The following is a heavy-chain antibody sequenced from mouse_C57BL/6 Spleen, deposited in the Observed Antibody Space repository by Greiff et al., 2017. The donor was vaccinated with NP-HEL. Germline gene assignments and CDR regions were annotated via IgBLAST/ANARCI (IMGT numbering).Heavy chain of an antibody. J-gene: IGHJ3*01. D-gene: IGHD2-3*01. V-gene: IGHV1-67*01. CDR2: ISTYYGDA. CDR1: GYTFTDYA. Sequence: QVQLQQSGPELVRPGVSVKISCKGSGYTFTDYAMHWVKQSHAKSLEWIGVISTYYGDASYNQKFKDKVTMTVDKSSSTAYMELARLTSEDSAVYYCARGGDDGYSFAYWGQGTLVTVSA. CDR3: ARGGDDGYSFAY.